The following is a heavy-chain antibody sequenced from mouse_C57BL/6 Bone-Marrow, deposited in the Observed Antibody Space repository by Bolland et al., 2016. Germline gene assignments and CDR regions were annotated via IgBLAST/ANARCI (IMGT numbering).Heavy chain of an antibody. V-gene: IGHV1-55*01. CDR3: ARSEPRGDY. CDR2: YPGSGST. J-gene: IGHJ4*01. Sequence: YPGSGSTNYNEKFKSKATLTVDTSSSTAYMQLSSLTSEDSAVYYCARSEPRGDYWGQGTS.